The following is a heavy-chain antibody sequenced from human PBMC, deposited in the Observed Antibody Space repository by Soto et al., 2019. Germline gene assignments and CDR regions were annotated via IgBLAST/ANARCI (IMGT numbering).Heavy chain of an antibody. CDR1: GFSLSNARMG. D-gene: IGHD3-3*01. V-gene: IGHV2-26*01. Sequence: SGPTLVNPTETLTLTCTLSGFSLSNARMGVSWIRQPPGKALEWLAHIFSNDEKSYSTSLKSRLTISKDTSKSQVVLTMTNMDPVDTATYYCARIFLEFTIFGVVITFDYWGQGTLVTVSS. CDR2: IFSNDEK. CDR3: ARIFLEFTIFGVVITFDY. J-gene: IGHJ4*02.